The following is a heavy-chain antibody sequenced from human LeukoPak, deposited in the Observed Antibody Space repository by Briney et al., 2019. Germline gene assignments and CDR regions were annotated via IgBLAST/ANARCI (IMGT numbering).Heavy chain of an antibody. CDR3: ARGHTAVTRHFDF. V-gene: IGHV3-48*01. Sequence: GGSLRLSCAASGFTFSSHSMNWVRQAPGKGLEWVSYISSSSTTIYYADSVKGRFTISRDNAKNSLYLQMNSLRAEDTAVYYCARGHTAVTRHFDFWGQGTLVTVSS. CDR1: GFTFSSHS. D-gene: IGHD4-17*01. J-gene: IGHJ4*02. CDR2: ISSSSTTI.